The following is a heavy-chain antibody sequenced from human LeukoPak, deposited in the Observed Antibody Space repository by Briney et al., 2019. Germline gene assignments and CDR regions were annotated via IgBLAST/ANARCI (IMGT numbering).Heavy chain of an antibody. CDR3: ARWYSSGWYYFDY. Sequence: PSETLSLTCTDSGGSISSSSYYWGWIRQPPGKGLEWIGSIYYSGSTYYNPSLKSRVTISVDTSKNQCSLKLSSVTAADTAVYYCARWYSSGWYYFDYWGQGTLVTVSS. J-gene: IGHJ4*02. D-gene: IGHD6-19*01. CDR2: IYYSGST. CDR1: GGSISSSSYY. V-gene: IGHV4-39*01.